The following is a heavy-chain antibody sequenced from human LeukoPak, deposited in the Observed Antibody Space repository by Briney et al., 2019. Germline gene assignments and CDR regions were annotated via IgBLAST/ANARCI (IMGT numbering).Heavy chain of an antibody. CDR3: VTDIRSGWRNY. V-gene: IGHV1-24*01. D-gene: IGHD6-19*01. Sequence: GASVKVSCKVSGCSLTEVSTHWVRQAPGKGLEWMGGFDPEDGEAIYAQKVQGRLTMTEDTSIDTAFMELRSLKSEDTAIYYCVTDIRSGWRNYWGQGTLITVSS. CDR1: GCSLTEVS. J-gene: IGHJ4*02. CDR2: FDPEDGEA.